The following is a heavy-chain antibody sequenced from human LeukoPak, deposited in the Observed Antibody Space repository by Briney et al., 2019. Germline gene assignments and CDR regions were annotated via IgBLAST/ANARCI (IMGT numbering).Heavy chain of an antibody. CDR1: GFTFSSYA. Sequence: SLRLSCAASGFTFSSYAMHWVRQAPGKGLEWVAVISYDGSNKYYADSVKGRFTISGDNSKNTLYLQMNSLRAEDTAVYYCARAPIGGVVVINLDYWGQGTLVTVSS. CDR3: ARAPIGGVVVINLDY. V-gene: IGHV3-30-3*01. CDR2: ISYDGSNK. D-gene: IGHD3-22*01. J-gene: IGHJ4*02.